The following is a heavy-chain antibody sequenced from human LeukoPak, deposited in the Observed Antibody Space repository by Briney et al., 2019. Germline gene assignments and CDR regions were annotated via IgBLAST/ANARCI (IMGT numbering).Heavy chain of an antibody. CDR2: ISSSGSTK. D-gene: IGHD5-12*01. CDR1: GFSFSSYE. J-gene: IGHJ4*02. V-gene: IGHV3-48*03. CDR3: AREEGLDY. Sequence: GGSLRPSCAASGFSFSSYEMNWVRQAPGKGLEWVSYISSSGSTKEYADSVKGRFTISRDNAKNSLYLQMNSLRVEDTAVYYCAREEGLDYWGQGTLVTVSS.